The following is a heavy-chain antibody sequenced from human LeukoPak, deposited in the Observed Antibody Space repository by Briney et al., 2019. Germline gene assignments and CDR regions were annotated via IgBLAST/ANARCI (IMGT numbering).Heavy chain of an antibody. J-gene: IGHJ4*02. V-gene: IGHV4-38-2*02. CDR3: ARANWGSYDY. D-gene: IGHD7-27*01. CDR1: GYSISSGYY. Sequence: SETLSLTCTVSGYSISSGYYWGWIRQPPGKGLGWIGSIYHSGSTYYNPSLKSRVTISVDTSKNQFSLKLSPVTAADTAVYYCARANWGSYDYWGQGTLVTVSS. CDR2: IYHSGST.